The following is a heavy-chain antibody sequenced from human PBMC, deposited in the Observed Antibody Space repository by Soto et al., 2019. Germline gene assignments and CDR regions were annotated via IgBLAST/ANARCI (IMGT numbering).Heavy chain of an antibody. V-gene: IGHV1-69*01. Sequence: QVQLVQSGAEVKKPGSSVKVSCKASGGTFSSYAISWVRQAPGQGLEWMGGIIPISDTTNYAQKFQGRVTMTADESTSTAYMELRSLRSEDTAVYYCARSQGSSTSLELYYYYYYGMDVWGQGTTVTVSS. D-gene: IGHD2-2*01. J-gene: IGHJ6*02. CDR1: GGTFSSYA. CDR2: IIPISDTT. CDR3: ARSQGSSTSLELYYYYYYGMDV.